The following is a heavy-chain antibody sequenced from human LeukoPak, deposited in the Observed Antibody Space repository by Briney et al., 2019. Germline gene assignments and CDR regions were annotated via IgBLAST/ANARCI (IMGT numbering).Heavy chain of an antibody. CDR2: INHSGST. V-gene: IGHV4-34*01. CDR3: ARGQRITMTD. Sequence: PSETLSLTCAVYGGSFSAYYWSWIRQPPGKGLEWIGEINHSGSTNYNPSLKSRVAISIDTSRNQFSLRLSSVTAADTAVYYCARGQRITMTDWGQGTLVTVSS. D-gene: IGHD3-22*01. J-gene: IGHJ4*02. CDR1: GGSFSAYY.